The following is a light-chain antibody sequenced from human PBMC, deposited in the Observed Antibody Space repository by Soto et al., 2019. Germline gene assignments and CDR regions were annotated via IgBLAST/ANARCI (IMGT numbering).Light chain of an antibody. CDR2: DVS. Sequence: QSVLTQPASVSGSPGQSITISCTGTSSDVGDYNYVSWYQQHPGKAPKLMIFDVSNRPSGVSNRFSGSKSGNTASLTISGFPPEDEADYYCSSYTSSSTRVFGTGTKLTVL. J-gene: IGLJ1*01. V-gene: IGLV2-14*01. CDR1: SSDVGDYNY. CDR3: SSYTSSSTRV.